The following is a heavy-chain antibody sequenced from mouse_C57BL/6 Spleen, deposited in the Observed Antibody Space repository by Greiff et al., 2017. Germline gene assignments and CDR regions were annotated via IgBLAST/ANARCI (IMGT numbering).Heavy chain of an antibody. Sequence: EVMLVESGGGLVKPGGSLKLSCAASGFTFSDYGMHWVRQAPEKGLEWVAYISSGSSTIYYADTVKGRFTIARDNAKNTLFLHMTSLRSEDTAMYYCARGGYYAMDYWGQGTSVTVSS. CDR2: ISSGSSTI. CDR3: ARGGYYAMDY. CDR1: GFTFSDYG. V-gene: IGHV5-17*01. J-gene: IGHJ4*01.